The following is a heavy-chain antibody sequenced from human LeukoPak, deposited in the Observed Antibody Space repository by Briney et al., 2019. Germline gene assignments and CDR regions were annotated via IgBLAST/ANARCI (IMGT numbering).Heavy chain of an antibody. CDR2: IYSSGST. J-gene: IGHJ1*01. CDR3: ARELYYDRSGFRYFHH. D-gene: IGHD3-22*01. CDR1: GGSISSYY. Sequence: SETLSLTCTVSGGSISSYYWSWIRQPAGKGLEWIGRIYSSGSTNYNPSLKSRVTMSVDTSKNQFSLKLSSVTAADTAVYYCARELYYDRSGFRYFHHWAQGTLVTVSS. V-gene: IGHV4-4*07.